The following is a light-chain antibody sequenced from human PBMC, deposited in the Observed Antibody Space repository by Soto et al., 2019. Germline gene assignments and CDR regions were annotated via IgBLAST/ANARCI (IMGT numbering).Light chain of an antibody. CDR1: QSISSY. V-gene: IGKV1-39*01. CDR3: QQSYSTPST. Sequence: DILMTQSPSSLSASVEDRVTITCRASQSISSYLNWYQQKPGKAPKLLIYAASSLQSGVPSRFSGSGSGTDFTLTISSLQPEDFATYYCQQSYSTPSTFGPGTKVDIK. J-gene: IGKJ3*01. CDR2: AAS.